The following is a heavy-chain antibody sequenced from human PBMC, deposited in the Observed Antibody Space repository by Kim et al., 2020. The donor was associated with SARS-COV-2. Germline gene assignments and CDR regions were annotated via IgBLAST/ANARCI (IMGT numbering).Heavy chain of an antibody. CDR1: GYTFTSYA. CDR2: INTNTGNP. J-gene: IGHJ5*02. CDR3: AREKYSYGLNWFDP. D-gene: IGHD5-18*01. Sequence: ASVKVSCKASGYTFTSYAMNWVRQAPGQGLEWMGWINTNTGNPTYSQGFTGRFVFSLDTSVSTAYLQISSLKAEDTAVYYCAREKYSYGLNWFDPWGQGTLVTRSP. V-gene: IGHV7-4-1*02.